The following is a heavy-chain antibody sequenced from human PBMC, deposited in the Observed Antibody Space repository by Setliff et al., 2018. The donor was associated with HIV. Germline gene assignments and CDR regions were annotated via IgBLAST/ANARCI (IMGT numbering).Heavy chain of an antibody. V-gene: IGHV4-31*03. Sequence: PSETLSLTCSVSGAPIRGGGYFWTWIRQLPGRGLEWIGYIYYSGSTYYNPSLKSRVIISVDTSKNQFSLNLTSVTAADTAVYYCARIAADYYYYYMDVWGKGTTVTVSS. CDR3: ARIAADYYYYYMDV. D-gene: IGHD6-6*01. J-gene: IGHJ6*03. CDR2: IYYSGST. CDR1: GAPIRGGGYF.